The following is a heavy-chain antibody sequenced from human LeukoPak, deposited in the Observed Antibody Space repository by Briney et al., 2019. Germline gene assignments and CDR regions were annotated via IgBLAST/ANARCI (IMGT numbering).Heavy chain of an antibody. V-gene: IGHV3-66*01. CDR2: LYSDGTT. CDR1: GLSVSSNY. J-gene: IGHJ4*02. Sequence: PGGSLRLSCAASGLSVSSNYMALVRQAPGKGLEWVSILYSDGTTHYAGSVKGRFTISRDISKNTLYLQMYSLRTEDTAVYYCARVNILGGSSDHFDYWGQGTLVTVSS. CDR3: ARVNILGGSSDHFDY. D-gene: IGHD1-26*01.